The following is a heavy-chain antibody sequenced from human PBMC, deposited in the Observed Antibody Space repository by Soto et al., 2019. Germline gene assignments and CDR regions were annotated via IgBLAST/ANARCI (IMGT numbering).Heavy chain of an antibody. J-gene: IGHJ5*02. D-gene: IGHD3-10*01. V-gene: IGHV4-31*03. CDR3: ARDYYGSGIGGHWFDP. Sequence: QVQLQESGPGLVKPSQTLSLTCTVSGGSISSVGYYWSWIRQHPGKGLEWIGYIYYSGSTYYNPSLRSRATISVDTSKNQFSLKLSSVTAADTAVYYCARDYYGSGIGGHWFDPWGQGTLVTVSS. CDR2: IYYSGST. CDR1: GGSISSVGYY.